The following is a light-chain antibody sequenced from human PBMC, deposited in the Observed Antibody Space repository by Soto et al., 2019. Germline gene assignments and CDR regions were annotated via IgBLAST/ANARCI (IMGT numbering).Light chain of an antibody. J-gene: IGKJ3*01. Sequence: EIVLTQSPGTLSLSPGERATLSCRASQSVSSSYLAWYQQKPGQAPRLLIYGPSSRATGIPDRFSGSGSGTDFPLTISILEPEDFAVYYCQQYGSSLLFTFGPGTKVDIK. CDR3: QQYGSSLLFT. CDR2: GPS. CDR1: QSVSSSY. V-gene: IGKV3-20*01.